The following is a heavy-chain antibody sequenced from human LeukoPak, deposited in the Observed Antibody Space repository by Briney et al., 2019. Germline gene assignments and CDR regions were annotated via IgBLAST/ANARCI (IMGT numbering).Heavy chain of an antibody. CDR1: GFTFSSYS. V-gene: IGHV3-21*01. CDR3: ARDFYHYSIGSSFDY. Sequence: PGGSLRLSCAASGFTFSSYSMNWVRQAPGKGLEWVSSISSSSSYIYYADSVKGRFTISRDNAKNSLYLQMNSLRAEDTAVYYCARDFYHYSIGSSFDYWGQGTLVTVSS. D-gene: IGHD3-22*01. CDR2: ISSSSSYI. J-gene: IGHJ4*02.